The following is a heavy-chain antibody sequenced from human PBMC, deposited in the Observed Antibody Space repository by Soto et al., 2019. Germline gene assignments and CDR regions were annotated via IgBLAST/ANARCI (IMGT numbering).Heavy chain of an antibody. V-gene: IGHV3-23*01. CDR3: AKVDGRWLPSYYYGMDV. CDR1: GFTFSSYA. CDR2: ISGSGGST. D-gene: IGHD1-26*01. Sequence: EVQLLESGGGLVQPGGSLRLSCAASGFTFSSYAMSWVRQAPGKGLEWVSAISGSGGSTYYADSVKGRFTISRDNSKNTLYLQMNSLRAEDTAVYYCAKVDGRWLPSYYYGMDVWGQGTTVTVSS. J-gene: IGHJ6*02.